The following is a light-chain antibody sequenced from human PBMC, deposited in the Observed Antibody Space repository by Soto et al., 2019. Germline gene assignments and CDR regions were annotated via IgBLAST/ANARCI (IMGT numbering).Light chain of an antibody. Sequence: DIVLTQSPGTLSLSPGERATLSCRASQSVSSSYLAWYQKKPGQAPRLLIYGASLRATGIPDRFSGSGSGTDFTLTISRLEPEDFAVYYCQQDGSSPLTFGGGTKVVIK. V-gene: IGKV3-20*01. J-gene: IGKJ4*01. CDR1: QSVSSSY. CDR3: QQDGSSPLT. CDR2: GAS.